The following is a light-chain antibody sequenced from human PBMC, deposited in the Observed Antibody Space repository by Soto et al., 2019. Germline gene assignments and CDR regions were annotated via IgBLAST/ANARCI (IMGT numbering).Light chain of an antibody. CDR1: SSDTAGYNY. V-gene: IGLV2-14*01. Sequence: QLVLTQPASVSGSPGQSITISCTGTSSDTAGYNYVSWYQQHPGKAPKLMIYEVSNRPSGVSNRFSGSQSGNTASLTISGLQAEDEANYYCSSYTTSNTPLYVFGTGTQLTVL. J-gene: IGLJ1*01. CDR3: SSYTTSNTPLYV. CDR2: EVS.